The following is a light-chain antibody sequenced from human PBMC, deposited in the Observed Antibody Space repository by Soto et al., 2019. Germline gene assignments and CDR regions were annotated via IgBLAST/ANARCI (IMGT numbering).Light chain of an antibody. J-gene: IGKJ5*01. V-gene: IGKV3-11*01. CDR1: QSIRTS. CDR2: DAS. CDR3: QQRNVWPPIT. Sequence: EVVLTQSPATLSLSPGERATLSCRASQSIRTSLAWYQQKPGQAPRLVIFDASNRANGVPARIGGSGSGTDFTLTINSLEPEDFAVYYCQQRNVWPPITFGQGTRLEIK.